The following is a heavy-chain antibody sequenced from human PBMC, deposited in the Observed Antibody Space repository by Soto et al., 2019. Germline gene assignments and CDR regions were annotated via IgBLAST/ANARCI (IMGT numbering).Heavy chain of an antibody. CDR2: ISYDGSNK. CDR1: GFTFSSYA. J-gene: IGHJ4*02. V-gene: IGHV3-30-3*01. CDR3: ARDPQDY. Sequence: TGGSLRLSCAASGFTFSSYAMHWVRQAPGKGLEWVAVISYDGSNKYYADSVKGRFTISRDNSKNTLYLQMNSLRAEDTAVYYCARDPQDYWGQGTLVTVSS.